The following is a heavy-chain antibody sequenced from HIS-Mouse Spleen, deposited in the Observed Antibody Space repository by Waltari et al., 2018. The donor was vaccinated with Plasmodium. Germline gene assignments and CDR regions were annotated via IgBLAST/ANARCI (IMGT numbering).Heavy chain of an antibody. V-gene: IGHV4-34*01. CDR3: ARGAAAAGPVDY. D-gene: IGHD6-13*01. Sequence: QVQLQQWGAGLLKPSETLSLTCAVYGGSFSGYYWSWIRQPPGKGLEWIGEINHSGRTNYNPSLKSRVTRSVDTSKNQFSLELGAVTAADTAVYDCARGAAAAGPVDYWGQGTLVTVSS. CDR2: INHSGRT. CDR1: GGSFSGYY. J-gene: IGHJ4*02.